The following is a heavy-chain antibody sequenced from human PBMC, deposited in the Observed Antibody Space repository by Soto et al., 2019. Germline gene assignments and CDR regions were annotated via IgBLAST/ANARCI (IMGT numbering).Heavy chain of an antibody. V-gene: IGHV1-3*01. CDR1: GYTFTSYA. Sequence: GASVKVSCKASGYTFTSYAMHWVRQAPGQRLEWMGWINAGNGNTKYSQKFQGRVTITRDTSASTAYMELSSLRSEDTAVYYCAKGGYCSSTSCYRPRWTWFDPWGQGTLVTVSS. CDR3: AKGGYCSSTSCYRPRWTWFDP. D-gene: IGHD2-2*01. J-gene: IGHJ5*02. CDR2: INAGNGNT.